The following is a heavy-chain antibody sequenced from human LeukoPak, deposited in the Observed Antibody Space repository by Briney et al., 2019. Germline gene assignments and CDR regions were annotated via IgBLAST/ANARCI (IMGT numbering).Heavy chain of an antibody. Sequence: PGGSLRLSCAASGFTFKSYWMHWVRHAPGKGLVWVSRINSDGSSTSYADSVKGRFTISRDNAKNTLYLQMNSLRAEDTAVYYCASPHYSRGYYGMDVWGQGTTVTVSS. CDR1: GFTFKSYW. V-gene: IGHV3-74*01. J-gene: IGHJ6*02. D-gene: IGHD4-4*01. CDR2: INSDGSST. CDR3: ASPHYSRGYYGMDV.